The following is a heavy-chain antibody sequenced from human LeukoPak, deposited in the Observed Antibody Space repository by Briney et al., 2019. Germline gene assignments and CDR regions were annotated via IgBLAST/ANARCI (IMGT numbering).Heavy chain of an antibody. D-gene: IGHD3-10*01. CDR1: GFTFSSYA. CDR3: AKTRVELGVTVYCMDV. Sequence: PGGSLRLSCAASGFTFSSYARSWVRQAPGKGREWGSAISGGGGNTYYADSVKGRFTISRDNSKNTLYLQMNSLRAEDPAVYYCAKTRVELGVTVYCMDVWGQGTTVTVSS. J-gene: IGHJ6*02. V-gene: IGHV3-23*01. CDR2: ISGGGGNT.